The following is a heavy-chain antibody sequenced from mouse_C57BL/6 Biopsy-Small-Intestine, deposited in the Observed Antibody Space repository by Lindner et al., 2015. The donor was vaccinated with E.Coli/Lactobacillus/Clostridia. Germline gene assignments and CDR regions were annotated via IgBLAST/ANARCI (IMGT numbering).Heavy chain of an antibody. CDR2: INPNNGGN. CDR3: ARAGDYGSRGAWFAY. J-gene: IGHJ3*01. Sequence: VQLQESGPELVKPGASVKISCKASGYTFTDYYMNWVKQSHGKSLEWIGDINPNNGGNSYNQKFKGKATLTVDKSSSTAYMELRSLTSEDSAVYYCARAGDYGSRGAWFAYWGQGALVTVSA. D-gene: IGHD1-1*01. V-gene: IGHV1-26*01. CDR1: GYTFTDYY.